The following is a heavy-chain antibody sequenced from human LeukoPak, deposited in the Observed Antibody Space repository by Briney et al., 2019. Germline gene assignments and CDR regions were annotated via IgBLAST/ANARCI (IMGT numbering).Heavy chain of an antibody. J-gene: IGHJ6*02. CDR1: GYTFTGYY. V-gene: IGHV1-2*02. Sequence: ASVKVSCKASGYTFTGYYMHWVRQAPGQGLEWMGWINPNSGGTNYAQKFQGRVTMTRDTSTSTVYMELSSLRSEDTAVYYCARAGITMVRGVIRGYYYGMDVWGQGTTVTVSS. CDR3: ARAGITMVRGVIRGYYYGMDV. D-gene: IGHD3-10*01. CDR2: INPNSGGT.